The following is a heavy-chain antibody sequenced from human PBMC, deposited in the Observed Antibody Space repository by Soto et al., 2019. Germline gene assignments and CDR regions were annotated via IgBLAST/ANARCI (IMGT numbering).Heavy chain of an antibody. CDR3: AKARIAAPTTSCFDY. CDR2: ISWNSGSI. V-gene: IGHV3-9*01. CDR1: GFTFDDYA. J-gene: IGHJ4*02. Sequence: PGGSLRLSCAASGFTFDDYAMHWVRQAPGKGLEWVSGISWNSGSIGYADSVKGRFTISRDNAKNSLYLQMNSLRAEDTALYYCAKARIAAPTTSCFDYWGQGTLVTVSS. D-gene: IGHD6-13*01.